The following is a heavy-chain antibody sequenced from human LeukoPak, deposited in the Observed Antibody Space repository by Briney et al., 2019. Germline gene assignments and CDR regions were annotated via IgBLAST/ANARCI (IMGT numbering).Heavy chain of an antibody. CDR2: IYTSGST. D-gene: IGHD4-17*01. Sequence: SETLSLTCTVSGGSISSYYWSWIRQPAGKGLEWIGRIYTSGSTNYNPSLKSRVTTSVDTSKNQFSLKLSSVTAADTALYYCARVSTPYYGRGNYFDYWGQGTLVTVSS. V-gene: IGHV4-4*07. J-gene: IGHJ4*02. CDR3: ARVSTPYYGRGNYFDY. CDR1: GGSISSYY.